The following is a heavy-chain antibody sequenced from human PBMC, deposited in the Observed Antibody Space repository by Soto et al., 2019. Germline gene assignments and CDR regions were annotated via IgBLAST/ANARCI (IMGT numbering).Heavy chain of an antibody. CDR2: IIPIFGTA. V-gene: IGHV1-69*12. Sequence: QVQLVQSGAEVKKPGSSVKVSCTASGGTFSSYAISWVRQAPGQGLEWMGGIIPIFGTANYAQRFQGRVTITADESTSTAYLERSSLRSEDTAVYYCATGGGWYYFDYWGQGTLVTVSS. CDR3: ATGGGWYYFDY. D-gene: IGHD6-19*01. CDR1: GGTFSSYA. J-gene: IGHJ4*02.